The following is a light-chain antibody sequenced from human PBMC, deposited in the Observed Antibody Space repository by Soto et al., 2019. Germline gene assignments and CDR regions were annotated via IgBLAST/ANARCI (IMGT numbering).Light chain of an antibody. CDR2: EVS. CDR1: SSDVGGYNY. V-gene: IGLV2-14*01. J-gene: IGLJ1*01. CDR3: SSSTRSSTV. Sequence: QSALTQPASVSGSPGQSITISCTGTSSDVGGYNYVSWYQQHPGKAPKLMIYEVSNRPSGVSNRFSGSKSGNTASLTISGLPAEDEDPSHCSSSTRSSTVIGTGTKVTVL.